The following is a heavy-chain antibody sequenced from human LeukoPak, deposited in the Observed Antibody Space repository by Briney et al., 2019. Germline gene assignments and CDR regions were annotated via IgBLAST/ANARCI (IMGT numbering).Heavy chain of an antibody. J-gene: IGHJ4*02. CDR3: TTDLVSSGYYYTPHS. CDR1: AFTFSDAC. D-gene: IGHD3-22*01. V-gene: IGHV3-15*01. Sequence: RRCLRLSCAASAFTFSDACTNWVRQAQGKGLEWVCRIKRKTVGRITDYGAPVKGRFTISRDDSKNTLYLQMNSLKAEDSAVYSCTTDLVSSGYYYTPHSWGQGTLVSVSS. CDR2: IKRKTVGRIT.